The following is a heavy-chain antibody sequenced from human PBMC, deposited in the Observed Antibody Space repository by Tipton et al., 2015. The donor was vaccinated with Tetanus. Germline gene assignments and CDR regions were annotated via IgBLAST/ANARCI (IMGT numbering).Heavy chain of an antibody. Sequence: TLSLTCTVSGGSISSGGFFWNWLRQSPGKGLEWIGYVYYSGDTYYNPSFKSRVTISVDTSKNQFSLDLYSVTAADTAVYYCARDQGGGRVVRLNWFDPWGQGTLFTVSS. CDR2: VYYSGDT. J-gene: IGHJ5*02. CDR1: GGSISSGGFF. CDR3: ARDQGGGRVVRLNWFDP. D-gene: IGHD6-6*01. V-gene: IGHV4-31*03.